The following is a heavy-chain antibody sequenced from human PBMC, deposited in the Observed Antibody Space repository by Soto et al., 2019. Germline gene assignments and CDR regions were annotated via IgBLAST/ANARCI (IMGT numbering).Heavy chain of an antibody. CDR3: AKVLCSGWYDANFDY. Sequence: HPGGSLRLSCAASGFTFSSYAMSWVRQAPGKGLEWVSAISGSGGSTYYADSVKGRFTISRDNSKNTLYLQMNSLRAEDTAVYYCAKVLCSGWYDANFDYWCQGTLVTISS. J-gene: IGHJ4*02. V-gene: IGHV3-23*01. CDR1: GFTFSSYA. CDR2: ISGSGGST. D-gene: IGHD6-19*01.